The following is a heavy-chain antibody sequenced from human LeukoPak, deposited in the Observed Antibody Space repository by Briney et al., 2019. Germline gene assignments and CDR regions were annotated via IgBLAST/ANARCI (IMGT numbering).Heavy chain of an antibody. Sequence: ASMKVSCKASGYTFTDYYIHWVRQAPGQGLEWMGWVDPNSGGTNYPQKFQGRVTMTRDTSISTAYLDLSRLRPDVTAVYYCARGGGGDDAFDIWGQGTMVSVSS. J-gene: IGHJ3*02. D-gene: IGHD4-23*01. CDR1: GYTFTDYY. CDR3: ARGGGGDDAFDI. V-gene: IGHV1-2*02. CDR2: VDPNSGGT.